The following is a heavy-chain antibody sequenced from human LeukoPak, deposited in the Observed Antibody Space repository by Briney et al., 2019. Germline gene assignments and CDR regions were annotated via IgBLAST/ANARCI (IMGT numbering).Heavy chain of an antibody. CDR1: GGSVSSSSYH. CDR3: ARLWSTDCSGSSCPHQPNY. CDR2: VFYSGST. J-gene: IGHJ4*02. V-gene: IGHV4-39*01. Sequence: SETLSLTCTVSGGSVSSSSYHWGWIRQPPGKGLEWIGGVFYSGSTYYNPSLKSRVTMSVDTSKNQFSLKLSSVIAADTAVYYCARLWSTDCSGSSCPHQPNYWGQGTLVTVSS. D-gene: IGHD2-15*01.